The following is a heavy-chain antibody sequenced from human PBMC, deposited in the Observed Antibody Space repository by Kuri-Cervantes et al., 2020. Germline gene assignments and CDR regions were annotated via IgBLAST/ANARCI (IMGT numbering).Heavy chain of an antibody. CDR2: IYYSGST. CDR3: ARERITMVRGVTWFDP. CDR1: GGSISSSSYY. V-gene: IGHV4-61*05. J-gene: IGHJ5*02. Sequence: GSLRLSCTVSGGSISSSSYYWGWIRQPPGKGLEWIGYIYYSGSTNYNPSLKSRVTISVDTSKNQFSLKLSSVTAADTAVYYCARERITMVRGVTWFDPWGQGTLVTVSS. D-gene: IGHD3-10*01.